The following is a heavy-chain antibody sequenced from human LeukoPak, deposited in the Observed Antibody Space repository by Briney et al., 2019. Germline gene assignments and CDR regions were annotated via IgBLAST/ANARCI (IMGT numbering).Heavy chain of an antibody. CDR3: ATRKLGNDY. Sequence: PSETLSLTWAVYGGSFSGYYWSWIRQPPGKGLEWIGEINHSGSTNYNPSLKSRVTISVDTSKNQFSLKLSSVTAADTAVYYCATRKLGNDYWGQGTLVTVSS. CDR1: GGSFSGYY. D-gene: IGHD7-27*01. CDR2: INHSGST. J-gene: IGHJ4*02. V-gene: IGHV4-34*01.